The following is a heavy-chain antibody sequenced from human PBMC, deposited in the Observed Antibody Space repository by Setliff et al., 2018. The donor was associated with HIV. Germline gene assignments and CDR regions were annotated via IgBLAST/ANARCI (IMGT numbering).Heavy chain of an antibody. V-gene: IGHV3-7*03. CDR2: VKQDGSDK. D-gene: IGHD2-2*01. J-gene: IGHJ5*02. CDR3: AKVNPRSVVPSARILGGFDP. Sequence: PGGSLRLSCVGSGFVVSDHSLQGVRKDPGKGLEWVANVKQDGSDKYYVDSVKGRFTISRNNSKNTLYLRMNSLRADDTAVYYCAKVNPRSVVPSARILGGFDPWGQGTPVTVSS. CDR1: GFVVSDHS.